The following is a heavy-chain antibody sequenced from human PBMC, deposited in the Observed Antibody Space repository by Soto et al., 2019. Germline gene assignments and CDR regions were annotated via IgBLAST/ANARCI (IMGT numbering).Heavy chain of an antibody. CDR2: IKQDGSEK. J-gene: IGHJ5*02. CDR1: GFTFSSYW. Sequence: EVQLVESGGGLVQPGGSLRLSCAASGFTFSSYWMSWVRQAPGKGLEWVANIKQDGSEKYYVDSVKGRFTISRDNAKNSLYLQMNSLRAEDTAVYYCARGRGLLWFGEADKLDPWGQGTLVTVSS. D-gene: IGHD3-10*01. CDR3: ARGRGLLWFGEADKLDP. V-gene: IGHV3-7*04.